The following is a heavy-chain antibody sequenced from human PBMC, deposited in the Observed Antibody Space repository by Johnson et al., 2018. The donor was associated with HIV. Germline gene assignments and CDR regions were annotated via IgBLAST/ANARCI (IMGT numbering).Heavy chain of an antibody. J-gene: IGHJ3*02. CDR3: ARSQGGGRILYYAFDI. CDR1: GFTFSSYG. D-gene: IGHD2-8*01. CDR2: ISYDGSSQ. V-gene: IGHV3-30*03. Sequence: QVQLVESGGGVVQPGGSLRLSCAASGFTFSSYGMDWVRQAPGQGLEWVAAISYDGSSQYYADAVKGRFTISRDNSKNTLYLQMTSLRSEDTAVYCCARSQGGGRILYYAFDIWGQGTMVTVYS.